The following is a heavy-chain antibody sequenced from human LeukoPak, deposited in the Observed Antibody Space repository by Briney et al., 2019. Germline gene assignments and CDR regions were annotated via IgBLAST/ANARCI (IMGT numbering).Heavy chain of an antibody. J-gene: IGHJ4*02. CDR2: INPNSGGT. CDR3: AINMATAMAHDY. CDR1: GYTFTASF. D-gene: IGHD5-18*01. Sequence: ASVKVSCKASGYTFTASFIHWVRQAPGQGLEWMGWINPNSGGTNYPQNSQGKVTLTRDTSISTAYLELSRLTSDDTAVYYCAINMATAMAHDYWGQGTLVTVSS. V-gene: IGHV1-2*02.